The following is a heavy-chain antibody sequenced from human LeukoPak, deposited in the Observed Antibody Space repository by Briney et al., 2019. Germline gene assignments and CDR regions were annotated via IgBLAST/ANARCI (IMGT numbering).Heavy chain of an antibody. CDR1: GFTFSSYG. V-gene: IGHV3-30*03. CDR3: ARVSYFDY. Sequence: GGSLRLSCVTSGFTFSSYGMHWVRQVPGKGLEWVAVISYDAKSNYHVDSVKGRFTISRDNSKNTLYLQMNSLRAEDTAVYYCARVSYFDYWGQGTLVTVSS. CDR2: ISYDAKSN. J-gene: IGHJ4*02.